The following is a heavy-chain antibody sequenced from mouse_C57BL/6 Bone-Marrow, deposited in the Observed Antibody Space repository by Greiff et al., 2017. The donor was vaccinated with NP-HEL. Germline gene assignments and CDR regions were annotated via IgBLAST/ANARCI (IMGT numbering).Heavy chain of an antibody. J-gene: IGHJ4*01. CDR3: ARLGYSNGYYAMDY. CDR2: IYPGSGNT. CDR1: GYTFTDYY. V-gene: IGHV1-76*01. Sequence: QVQLQQSGAELVRPGASVKLSCKASGYTFTDYYINWVKQRPGQRLEWIARIYPGSGNTYYNEKFKGKATLTAEKSSSTAYMQLSSLTSEDSAVYFCARLGYSNGYYAMDYWGQGTSVTVSS. D-gene: IGHD2-5*01.